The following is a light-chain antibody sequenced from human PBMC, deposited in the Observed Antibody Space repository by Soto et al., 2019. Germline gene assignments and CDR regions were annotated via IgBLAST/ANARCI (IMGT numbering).Light chain of an antibody. Sequence: DIQMTQSPSSLSASVGDRVTITCRASQGINNYLIWYQQKPGKAPELLIYDAFSLQTGVPSRFSGGASGTDFTLTISSLQPEDVETYYCQQYDTLPPTFGQGTKLEI. J-gene: IGKJ2*01. CDR1: QGINNY. V-gene: IGKV1-33*01. CDR2: DAF. CDR3: QQYDTLPPT.